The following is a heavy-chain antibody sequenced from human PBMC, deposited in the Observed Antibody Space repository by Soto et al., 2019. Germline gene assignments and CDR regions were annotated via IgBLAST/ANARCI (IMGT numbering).Heavy chain of an antibody. CDR3: AKDGRGSGSHYNSFGY. Sequence: EVQLVESGGGLIQPGGSLKLSCAASGFTVGNNYMSWVRQAPGKGLEWVSLIYSTGTTIHADSVKSRFTVSRDNPKTTLYLQMNSLRAEDTAVYYCAKDGRGSGSHYNSFGYWGQGTLVTVSS. D-gene: IGHD3-10*01. CDR2: IYSTGTT. CDR1: GFTVGNNY. J-gene: IGHJ4*02. V-gene: IGHV3-53*01.